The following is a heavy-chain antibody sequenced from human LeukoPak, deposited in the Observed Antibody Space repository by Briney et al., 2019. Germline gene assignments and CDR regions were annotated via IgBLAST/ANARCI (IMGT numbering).Heavy chain of an antibody. CDR2: INHSGST. V-gene: IGHV4-39*01. D-gene: IGHD2-2*01. CDR1: GGSISSSSYY. Sequence: PSETLSLTCTVSGGSISSSSYYWSWIRQPPGKGLEWIGEINHSGSTNYSPSLKSRVTISVDTPKNQFSLKLSSVTAADTAVYYCAIHIVVVPAAKKKNWFDPWGQGTLVTVSS. CDR3: AIHIVVVPAAKKKNWFDP. J-gene: IGHJ5*02.